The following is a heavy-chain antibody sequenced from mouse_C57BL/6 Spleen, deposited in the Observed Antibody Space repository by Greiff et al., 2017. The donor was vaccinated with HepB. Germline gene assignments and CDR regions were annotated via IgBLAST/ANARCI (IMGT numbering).Heavy chain of an antibody. Sequence: QVQLQQSGPELVKPGASVKLSCKASGYTFTSYDINWVKQRPGQGLEWIGWIYPRDGSTKYNEKFKGKATLTVDTSSSTAYMELHSLTSEDSAVYFCAMAGLEGYYYAMDYWGQGTSVTVSS. CDR3: AMAGLEGYYYAMDY. CDR2: IYPRDGST. J-gene: IGHJ4*01. D-gene: IGHD2-3*01. CDR1: GYTFTSYD. V-gene: IGHV1-85*01.